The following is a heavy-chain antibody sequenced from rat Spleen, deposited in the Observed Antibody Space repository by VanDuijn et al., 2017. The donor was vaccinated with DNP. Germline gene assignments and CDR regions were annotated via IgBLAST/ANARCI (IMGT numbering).Heavy chain of an antibody. CDR3: ARSPYYYTGDSMDA. CDR2: INNTAST. Sequence: EVQLQESGPGLVKPSQSLSLTCSVTGYSITSSYRWNWIRKFPGNKLEWLGYINNTASTNYNPLLKRRIPITRDTSNNQFFLQVNSVTTEDTATYYCARSPYYYTGDSMDAWGQGASVTVSS. CDR1: GYSITSSYR. V-gene: IGHV3-3*01. J-gene: IGHJ4*01. D-gene: IGHD1-1*01.